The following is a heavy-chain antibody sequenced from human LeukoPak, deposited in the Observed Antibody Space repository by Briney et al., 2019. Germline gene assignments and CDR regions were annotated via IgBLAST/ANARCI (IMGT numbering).Heavy chain of an antibody. CDR3: ARVDGYSFFDY. D-gene: IGHD5-24*01. CDR2: ISSSSSYI. V-gene: IGHV3-21*01. CDR1: GFTFSSYS. Sequence: GGSLRLSCAASGFTFSSYSMNWVRQAPGKGLEWVSSISSSSSYIYYADSVEGRFTISRDNAKNSLYLQMNSLRAEDTAVYYCARVDGYSFFDYWGQGTLVTVSS. J-gene: IGHJ4*02.